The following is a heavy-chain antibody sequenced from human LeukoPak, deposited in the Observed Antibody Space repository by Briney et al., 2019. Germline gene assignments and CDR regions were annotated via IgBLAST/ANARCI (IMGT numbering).Heavy chain of an antibody. CDR2: IYYSGST. D-gene: IGHD6-6*01. J-gene: IGHJ4*02. CDR1: GGSISSYY. V-gene: IGHV4-59*01. Sequence: SETLSLTCTVSGGSISSYYWSWIRQPPGKGLEWIGYIYYSGSTNYNPSLKSRVTISVDTSKNQFSLKLSSVTAADAAVYYCARDRGVYSSSFDYWGQGTLVTVSS. CDR3: ARDRGVYSSSFDY.